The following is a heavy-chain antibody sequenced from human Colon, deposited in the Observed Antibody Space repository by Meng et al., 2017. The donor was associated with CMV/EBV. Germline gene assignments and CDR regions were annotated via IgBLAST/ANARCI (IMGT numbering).Heavy chain of an antibody. CDR1: GFTFSNYS. J-gene: IGHJ4*02. Sequence: GESLKISCAASGFTFSNYSMSWVRQAPGKGLEWVSSIASSSGTIYYADSVKGRFTIFRDNAKNSLYLQMNSLRGDDTAVYYCASYTWTQLCIWGQGTLVTVSS. CDR2: IASSSGTI. D-gene: IGHD5-18*01. CDR3: ASYTWTQLCI. V-gene: IGHV3-48*04.